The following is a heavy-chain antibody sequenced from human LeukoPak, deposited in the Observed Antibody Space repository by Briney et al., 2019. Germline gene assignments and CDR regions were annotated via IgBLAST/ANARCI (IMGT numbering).Heavy chain of an antibody. CDR3: AKETVVVPADDWFGP. CDR1: GGSISSHY. V-gene: IGHV4-59*11. J-gene: IGHJ5*02. Sequence: SETLSLTCTVSGGSISSHYWSWIRQTPGKGLEWIGYIHYSGRTSYNPSLKSRVTISVDTSKNQFSLRLASVTAADTAVYYCAKETVVVPADDWFGPWGQGTLVTVSS. CDR2: IHYSGRT. D-gene: IGHD2-21*01.